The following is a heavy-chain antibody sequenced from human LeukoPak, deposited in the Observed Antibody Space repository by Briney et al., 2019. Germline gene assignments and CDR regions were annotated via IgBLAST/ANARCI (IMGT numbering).Heavy chain of an antibody. CDR3: ARATSGTSYEY. Sequence: PGGSLRLSCAASGFTFRNYWMHWVRQAPGKGLVRVSSIEGDGSRTNYADSVKGRFTISRDNAENTLYLQMNSLRGEDTAVYFCARATSGTSYEYWGQGTLVTVSS. D-gene: IGHD3-10*01. CDR2: IEGDGSRT. J-gene: IGHJ4*02. CDR1: GFTFRNYW. V-gene: IGHV3-74*01.